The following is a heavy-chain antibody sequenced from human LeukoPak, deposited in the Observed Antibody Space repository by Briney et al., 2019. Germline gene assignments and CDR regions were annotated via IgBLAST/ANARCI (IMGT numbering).Heavy chain of an antibody. CDR1: GFTVSSNY. V-gene: IGHV3-53*01. Sequence: GGSLRLSCAASGFTVSSNYMTWVRQAPGKGLEWVSVIHKNAITYYADTVKGRFTISRDNSKNMLYLQMNSLRAEDTAVYYCARARGSYTDYWDQGTLVTVSS. CDR3: ARARGSYTDY. D-gene: IGHD1-26*01. J-gene: IGHJ4*02. CDR2: IHKNAIT.